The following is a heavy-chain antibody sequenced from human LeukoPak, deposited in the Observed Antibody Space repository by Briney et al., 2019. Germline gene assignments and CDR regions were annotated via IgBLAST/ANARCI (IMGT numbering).Heavy chain of an antibody. Sequence: ASVKVSCKASGGTFSSYAISWGRQAPGQGLEWMGGIIPIFVTANYAQKFQGRVTITADKSTSTAYMELSSLRSEDTAVYYCASNGLPPDYYYYYGMDVWGKGTTVTVSS. CDR1: GGTFSSYA. CDR3: ASNGLPPDYYYYYGMDV. CDR2: IIPIFVTA. V-gene: IGHV1-69*06. D-gene: IGHD4-17*01. J-gene: IGHJ6*04.